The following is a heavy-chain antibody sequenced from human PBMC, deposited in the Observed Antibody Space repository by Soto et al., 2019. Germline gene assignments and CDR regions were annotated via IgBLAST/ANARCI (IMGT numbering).Heavy chain of an antibody. CDR1: GYTFTSYS. Sequence: AAVKVSCKASGYTFTSYSMHWVRQAPGQGLEWMGIINPSGGSTSYAQKFQGRVTMTRETSTSTVYMELSSLRSEDTAVDYCARDWGFSADDANWFDPWGQGTMVTVSS. V-gene: IGHV1-46*01. D-gene: IGHD3-16*01. CDR2: INPSGGST. CDR3: ARDWGFSADDANWFDP. J-gene: IGHJ5*02.